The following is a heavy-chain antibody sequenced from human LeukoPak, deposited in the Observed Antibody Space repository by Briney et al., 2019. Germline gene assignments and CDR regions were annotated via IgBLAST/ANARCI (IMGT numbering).Heavy chain of an antibody. CDR3: AAELGY. CDR2: IRYDGSNK. V-gene: IGHV3-30*02. Sequence: GGSLRLSCVASGFTFSSYDTYCVRQAPGKGLEWVAFIRYDGSNKNYADSVKGRFTISRDNSKNTLYLQMNSLRAEDTAVYYCAAELGYWGQGTLVTVSS. CDR1: GFTFSSYD. J-gene: IGHJ4*02.